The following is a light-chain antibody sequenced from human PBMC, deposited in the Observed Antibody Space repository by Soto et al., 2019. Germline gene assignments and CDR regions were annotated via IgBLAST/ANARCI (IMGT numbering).Light chain of an antibody. V-gene: IGLV2-14*01. Sequence: QSALTQPASVSGSPGQSITISCTGTSSDVGGYNYVSWHQQHPGKAPKLMIYDVSNRPSGVSNRFSGSKSGNTASLTISGLQAEDEADYYCSSDTSSTTYVFGTGTKLTVL. CDR3: SSDTSSTTYV. CDR2: DVS. CDR1: SSDVGGYNY. J-gene: IGLJ1*01.